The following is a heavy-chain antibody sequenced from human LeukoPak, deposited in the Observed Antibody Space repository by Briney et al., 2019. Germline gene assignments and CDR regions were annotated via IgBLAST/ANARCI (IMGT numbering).Heavy chain of an antibody. CDR3: ARDRRDGYNVLDY. Sequence: GGSLRLSCAASGFSFSTYWMTWVRQAPGKGLEWVANMKQDGSEKYYVDSVKGRFTISRDNAKNSLYLEMNSLRAEDTAMYYCARDRRDGYNVLDYWGQGTLVTVSS. CDR1: GFSFSTYW. V-gene: IGHV3-7*01. CDR2: MKQDGSEK. J-gene: IGHJ4*02. D-gene: IGHD5-24*01.